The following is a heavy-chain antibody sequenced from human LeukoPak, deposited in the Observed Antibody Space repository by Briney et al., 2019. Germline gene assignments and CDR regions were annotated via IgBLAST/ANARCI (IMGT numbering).Heavy chain of an antibody. J-gene: IGHJ3*02. V-gene: IGHV4-59*01. CDR1: GGCISNSY. CDR2: INYSGST. Sequence: SETLSLTCTVSGGCISNSYWNWIRQSPGKGLEWIGYINYSGSTNYNPSLKSRVTISVDTSKKQFSLKLSSVTAADTAVYFCARDPLSTNDFDIWGQGTMVTVSS. D-gene: IGHD1-1*01. CDR3: ARDPLSTNDFDI.